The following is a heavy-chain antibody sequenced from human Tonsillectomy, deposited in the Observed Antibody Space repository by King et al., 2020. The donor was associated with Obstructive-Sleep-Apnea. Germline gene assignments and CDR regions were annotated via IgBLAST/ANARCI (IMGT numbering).Heavy chain of an antibody. CDR3: ARRNQLLWCAFDY. J-gene: IGHJ4*02. CDR1: GDSISSSRYY. CDR2: IYYSGTT. Sequence: LQLQESGPGLVKPSETLSLTCSVSGDSISSSRYYWGWVRQPPGKGLEWIGTIYYSGTTYYSPSLKSLVTISVDTPKNQVSLNLSSVTAADTAVYYWARRNQLLWCAFDYWGPGTLVIVSS. V-gene: IGHV4-39*01. D-gene: IGHD2-2*01.